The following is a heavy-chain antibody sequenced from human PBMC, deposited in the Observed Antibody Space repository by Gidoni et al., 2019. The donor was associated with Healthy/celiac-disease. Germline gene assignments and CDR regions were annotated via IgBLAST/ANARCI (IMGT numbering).Heavy chain of an antibody. CDR1: GGSFSSYY. J-gene: IGHJ5*02. CDR2: IYYSGST. V-gene: IGHV4-59*01. D-gene: IGHD3-10*01. CDR3: ARDAGSGWFGDRWNWFDP. Sequence: QVQLQESGPGLVKPSETLSLTCTVSGGSFSSYYWSWIRQPPGKGLEWIGYIYYSGSTNYNPSLKSRVTISVDTSKNQFSLKLSSVTAADTAVYYCARDAGSGWFGDRWNWFDPWGQGTLVTVSS.